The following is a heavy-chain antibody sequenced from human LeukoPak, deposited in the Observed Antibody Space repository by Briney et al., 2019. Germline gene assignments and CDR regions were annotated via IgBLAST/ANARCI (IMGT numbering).Heavy chain of an antibody. J-gene: IGHJ3*02. CDR1: GGSISSYY. Sequence: PSETLSLTCTVSGGSISSYYWSWIRQPPGKGLEWIGYIYYSGSTNYNPSLKSRVTISVDTSKNQFSLKLSSVTAADTAVYYCARPRSYPAYNAFDIWGQGTMVTVSS. D-gene: IGHD1-26*01. CDR2: IYYSGST. V-gene: IGHV4-59*12. CDR3: ARPRSYPAYNAFDI.